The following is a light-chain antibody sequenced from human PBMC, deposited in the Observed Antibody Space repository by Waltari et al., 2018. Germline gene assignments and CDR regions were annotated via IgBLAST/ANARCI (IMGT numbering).Light chain of an antibody. J-gene: IGKJ4*01. V-gene: IGKV1-33*01. CDR3: QQYDNLPAT. Sequence: DIQMTQSPSSLSASVGDRVTITCQASQDISNYLNWYQQKPGKAPKLLIYDESNLETGVPSMFSGRGSGTDFTFTISSLQPEDIATYYCQQYDNLPATFGGGTKVEIK. CDR2: DES. CDR1: QDISNY.